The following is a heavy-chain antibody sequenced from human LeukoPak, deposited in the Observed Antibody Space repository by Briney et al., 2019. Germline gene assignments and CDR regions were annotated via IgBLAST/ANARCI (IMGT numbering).Heavy chain of an antibody. CDR3: AKEFVGYYAMDV. CDR2: ISYDGSNK. CDR1: GFTFSTYA. V-gene: IGHV3-30*04. J-gene: IGHJ6*02. Sequence: GGSLRLSCPASGFTFSTYAMHWVRQAPGKGLEWVAVISYDGSNKYYADSVKGRFTISRDNSKNTLYLQMNSLRAEDTAVYYCAKEFVGYYAMDVWGQGTTVTVSS. D-gene: IGHD2-15*01.